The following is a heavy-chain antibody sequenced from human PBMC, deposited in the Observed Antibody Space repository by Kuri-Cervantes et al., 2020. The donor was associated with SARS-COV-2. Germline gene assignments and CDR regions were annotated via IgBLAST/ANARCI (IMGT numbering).Heavy chain of an antibody. CDR2: VNHRGDT. Sequence: SETLSLTCAFYGEAFSGYYWTWIRQSPGKGLEWIGEVNHRGDTNYNPSLMGRVFMSVDKSNSQFSLRLISVTAADTAVYHCARAYGLLRYIHYMDVWGKGTTVTVSS. CDR3: ARAYGLLRYIHYMDV. V-gene: IGHV4-34*01. D-gene: IGHD3-9*01. CDR1: GEAFSGYY. J-gene: IGHJ6*04.